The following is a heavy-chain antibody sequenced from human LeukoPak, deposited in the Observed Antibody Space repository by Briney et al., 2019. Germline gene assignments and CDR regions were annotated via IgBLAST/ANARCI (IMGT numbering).Heavy chain of an antibody. D-gene: IGHD3-10*01. V-gene: IGHV1-69*13. J-gene: IGHJ4*02. CDR2: IIPIFGTA. CDR3: ARDSGNDYGSGSYTFDF. Sequence: SVHVSCKASGGTFSRYAISWVRQAPGQGLEWMGGIIPIFGTANYAQKFQGRVTITADESTSTAYMELSSLRSEDTAVFYCARDSGNDYGSGSYTFDFWGQGTLVTVSS. CDR1: GGTFSRYA.